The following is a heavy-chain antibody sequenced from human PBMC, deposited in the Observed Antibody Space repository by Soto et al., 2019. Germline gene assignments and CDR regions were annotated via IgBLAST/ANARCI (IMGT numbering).Heavy chain of an antibody. CDR2: IIPIFGKA. J-gene: IGHJ4*02. CDR3: AKERGYSYGYDY. CDR1: GGTFSTYA. D-gene: IGHD5-18*01. Sequence: SVKVSCKASGGTFSTYAITWVRQAPGQGLEWMGGIIPIFGKANYAQKFQGRVTITADDSASTAYMELTSLRSEDTAVYYCAKERGYSYGYDYWGQGTLVTVSS. V-gene: IGHV1-69*13.